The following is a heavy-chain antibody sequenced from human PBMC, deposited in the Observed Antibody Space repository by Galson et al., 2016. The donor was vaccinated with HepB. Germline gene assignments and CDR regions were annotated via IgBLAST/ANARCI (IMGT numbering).Heavy chain of an antibody. Sequence: SLRLSCADSGFTFSSSWMTWVRQAPGKGLEWVANINQEGTVKNYVDSVKGRFTISRGNAKNSLYLQMNTLRTEDTAVYYCARDFKCTQFDYWGQGTLVTVSS. CDR2: INQEGTVK. J-gene: IGHJ4*02. CDR3: ARDFKCTQFDY. CDR1: GFTFSSSW. V-gene: IGHV3-7*01.